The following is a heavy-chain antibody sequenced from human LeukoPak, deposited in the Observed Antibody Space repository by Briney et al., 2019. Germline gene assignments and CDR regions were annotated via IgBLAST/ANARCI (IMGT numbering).Heavy chain of an antibody. V-gene: IGHV4-59*01. Sequence: PSETLSLTCSVSNDSISNYYWTWIRQPPGKGLEWIGYIYYTGITNYNPSLKSRVTISVDTSKNQFSLKLSSVTAADTAVYYCARDNRWFGEYGFDPWGQGTLVTVSS. J-gene: IGHJ5*02. CDR1: NDSISNYY. CDR2: IYYTGIT. D-gene: IGHD3-10*01. CDR3: ARDNRWFGEYGFDP.